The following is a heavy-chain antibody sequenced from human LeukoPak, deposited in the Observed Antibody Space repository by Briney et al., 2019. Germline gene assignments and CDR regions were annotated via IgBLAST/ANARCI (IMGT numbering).Heavy chain of an antibody. V-gene: IGHV1-18*01. D-gene: IGHD1-7*01. CDR3: ARAPSITGTTFFDY. CDR1: GGTFSSYA. J-gene: IGHJ4*02. CDR2: ISAYNGNT. Sequence: GASVKVSCKASGGTFSSYAISWVRQAPGRGLEWMGWISAYNGNTNYAQKLQGRVTMTTDTSTSTAYMELRSLRSDDTAVYYCARAPSITGTTFFDYWGQGTLVTVSS.